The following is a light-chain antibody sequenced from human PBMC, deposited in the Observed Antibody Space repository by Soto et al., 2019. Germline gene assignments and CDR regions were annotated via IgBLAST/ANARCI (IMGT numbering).Light chain of an antibody. Sequence: DIQMTQSPSSVSASVGDRVTITCRASQGITSWLAWYQQKPGRAPKLLICAASSLQSGVPSRLSGSGSGRDFTLTISTLQPEDFATYLCQQTSSFPLTFGGGTKVEIK. CDR1: QGITSW. J-gene: IGKJ4*01. CDR2: AAS. V-gene: IGKV1-12*01. CDR3: QQTSSFPLT.